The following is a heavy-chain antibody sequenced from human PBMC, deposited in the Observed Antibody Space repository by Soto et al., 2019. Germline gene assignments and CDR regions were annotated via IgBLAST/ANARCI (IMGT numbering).Heavy chain of an antibody. Sequence: QVQLVQSGAEVKNPGASVKVSCKASGYTFTSHGISWVRQAPGQGLEWMGWISGYNANTNYAQKLQGRGTMTTDTSTSTAYRELRSLRSDVAAVFYCAIVGLSYPDYYSYGMDVCGQGTTVTVSS. CDR3: AIVGLSYPDYYSYGMDV. J-gene: IGHJ6*02. CDR1: GYTFTSHG. CDR2: ISGYNANT. V-gene: IGHV1-18*01. D-gene: IGHD3-16*02.